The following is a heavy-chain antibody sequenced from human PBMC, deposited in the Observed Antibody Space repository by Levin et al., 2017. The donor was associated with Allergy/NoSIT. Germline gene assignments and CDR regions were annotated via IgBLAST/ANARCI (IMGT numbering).Heavy chain of an antibody. J-gene: IGHJ4*02. CDR1: GASFSSNSYY. V-gene: IGHV4-39*01. D-gene: IGHD6-13*01. CDR3: ARPTAPGLGLGVDY. Sequence: SETLSLTCTVSGASFSSNSYYWGWIRQPPGKGLEWLGSVDYSGSTYYNPSLTSRITISVDTSKSQFSLRLSSVTAADTAVYYCARPTAPGLGLGVDYWGQGTLVTVSS. CDR2: VDYSGST.